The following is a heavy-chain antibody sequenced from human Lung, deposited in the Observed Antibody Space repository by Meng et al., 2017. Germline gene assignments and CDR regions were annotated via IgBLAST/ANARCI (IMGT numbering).Heavy chain of an antibody. J-gene: IGHJ4*02. V-gene: IGHV4-34*01. CDR3: ARGPTTMAHDFDY. CDR1: GGSFSDSY. Sequence: QVQLKQGGEGLLKPSATPSLSCVVDGGSFSDSYWCWIRQPPGKGLEWIGEINHSGSTNYNPSLESRATISVDTSQNNLSLKLSSVTAADSAVYYCARGPTTMAHDFDYWGQGTLVTVSS. D-gene: IGHD4-11*01. CDR2: INHSGST.